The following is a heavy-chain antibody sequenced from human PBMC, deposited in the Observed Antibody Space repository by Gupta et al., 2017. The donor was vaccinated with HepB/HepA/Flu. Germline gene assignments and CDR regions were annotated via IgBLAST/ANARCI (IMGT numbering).Heavy chain of an antibody. CDR1: GFTFSSYD. J-gene: IGHJ4*02. CDR2: SGASGTST. V-gene: IGHV3-23*01. Sequence: SCAASGFTFSSYDMSWVRQAPGKGLERVSTSGASGTSTYYADSVKGRFTISRDNSHNTLYLQMNSLRADDTAIYFCAKDKRNGSLWYFYFDYWGQGTLVTVSS. D-gene: IGHD6-13*01. CDR3: AKDKRNGSLWYFYFDY.